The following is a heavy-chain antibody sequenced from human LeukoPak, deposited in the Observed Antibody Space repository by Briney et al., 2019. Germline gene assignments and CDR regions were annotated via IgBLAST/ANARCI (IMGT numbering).Heavy chain of an antibody. Sequence: VASVKVSCKASGYTLMTYGFNWVRQAPGQGPEWMGWINTNTGNPTYAQDFTGRFVFSLDTSLSTTYLQINNLEADDTAVYYCARARIGVAGDSWSWFDSWGQGTLVTVSS. CDR2: INTNTGNP. CDR3: ARARIGVAGDSWSWFDS. D-gene: IGHD6-13*01. J-gene: IGHJ5*01. CDR1: GYTLMTYG. V-gene: IGHV7-4-1*02.